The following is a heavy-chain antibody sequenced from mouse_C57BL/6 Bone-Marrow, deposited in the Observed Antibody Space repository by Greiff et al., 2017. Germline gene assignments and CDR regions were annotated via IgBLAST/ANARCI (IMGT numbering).Heavy chain of an antibody. V-gene: IGHV1-4*01. CDR3: ARGDSSGLFDY. J-gene: IGHJ2*01. Sequence: VQLQESGAELARPGASVKMSCKASGYTFTSYTMHWVKQRPGQGLEWIGYINPSSGYTKYNQKFKDKATLTADKSSSTAYMQLSSLTSEDSAVYYCARGDSSGLFDYWGQGTTLTVSS. D-gene: IGHD3-2*02. CDR1: GYTFTSYT. CDR2: INPSSGYT.